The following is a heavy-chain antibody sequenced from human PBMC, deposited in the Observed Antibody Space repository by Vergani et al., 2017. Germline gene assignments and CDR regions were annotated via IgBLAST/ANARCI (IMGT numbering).Heavy chain of an antibody. CDR3: ARSGIAASRLVGWFDP. Sequence: QVQLVQSGAEVKKPGASVKVSCKASGYTFTGYYMHWVRQAPGQGLEWMGRFNPNSGGTNYAQKFQGMVTMTRDTSISTAYMELSRLRSDDTAVYYCARSGIAASRLVGWFDPWGQGTLVTVSS. D-gene: IGHD6-6*01. CDR2: FNPNSGGT. V-gene: IGHV1-2*06. CDR1: GYTFTGYY. J-gene: IGHJ5*02.